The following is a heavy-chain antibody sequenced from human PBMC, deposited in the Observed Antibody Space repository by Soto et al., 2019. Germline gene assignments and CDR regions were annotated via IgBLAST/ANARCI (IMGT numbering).Heavy chain of an antibody. CDR1: GFTFSSYD. D-gene: IGHD2-15*01. J-gene: IGHJ4*02. Sequence: SLRLSCAASGFTFSSYDMHWVRQATGKGLEWVSAIGTAGDTYYPGSVKGRFTISRENAKNSLYPQMNSLRAGDTAVYYCARVACSGGRCYEYYFDYWGQGTLVTVSS. CDR3: ARVACSGGRCYEYYFDY. V-gene: IGHV3-13*01. CDR2: IGTAGDT.